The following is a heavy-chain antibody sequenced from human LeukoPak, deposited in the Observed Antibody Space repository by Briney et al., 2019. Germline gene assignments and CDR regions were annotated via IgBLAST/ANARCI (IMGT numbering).Heavy chain of an antibody. CDR3: AKDIWSGSYGLTFDY. V-gene: IGHV3-23*01. J-gene: IGHJ4*02. Sequence: GGSLRLSCAASGFTFSSYAMSWVRQAPGKGLEWVSAISGSGGSTSYADSVKGRFTISRDNSKNTLYLQMNSQRAEDTAVYYCAKDIWSGSYGLTFDYWGQGTLVTVSS. CDR2: ISGSGGST. CDR1: GFTFSSYA. D-gene: IGHD1-26*01.